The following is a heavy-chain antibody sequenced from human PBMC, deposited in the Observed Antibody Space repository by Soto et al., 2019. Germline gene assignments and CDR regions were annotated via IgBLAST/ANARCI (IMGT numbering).Heavy chain of an antibody. CDR1: GDSISSSSYY. V-gene: IGHV4-39*01. CDR2: IYYSGST. Sequence: PSETLSLTCTVSGDSISSSSYYWGWIRQPPGKGLEWIGSIYYSGSTYYNPSLKSRVTISVDTSKNQFSLKLSSVTAADTAVYYCARLKIPQRAYNWFDPWGQGTTVTVSS. D-gene: IGHD1-1*01. CDR3: ARLKIPQRAYNWFDP. J-gene: IGHJ5*02.